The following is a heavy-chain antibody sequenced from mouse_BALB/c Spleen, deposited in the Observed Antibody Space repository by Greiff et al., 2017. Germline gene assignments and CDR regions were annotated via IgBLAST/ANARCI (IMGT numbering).Heavy chain of an antibody. J-gene: IGHJ2*01. CDR1: GYTFSSYW. V-gene: IGHV1-9*01. CDR2: ILPGSGST. D-gene: IGHD1-1*01. CDR3: ARSDYGPLFDY. Sequence: VQLQQSGAELMKPGASVKISCKATGYTFSSYWIEWVKQRPGHGLEWIGEILPGSGSTNYNEKFKGKATFTADTSSNTAYMQLSSLTSEDSAVYYCARSDYGPLFDYWGQGTTLTVSS.